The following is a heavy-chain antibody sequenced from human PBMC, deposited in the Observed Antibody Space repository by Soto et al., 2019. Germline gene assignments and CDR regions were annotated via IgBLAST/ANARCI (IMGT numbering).Heavy chain of an antibody. CDR2: IWSDGNNK. Sequence: PGGSLRLSCTASGFNFNDYGMQWVRQVPGKGLEWVATIWSDGNNKYYADSVKGRFTISRDNSKNTLYLQMNSLRAEDTAVYYCAKDRWGSDDYGDSPMWYWGQGTLVTVSS. CDR3: AKDRWGSDDYGDSPMWY. J-gene: IGHJ4*02. CDR1: GFNFNDYG. V-gene: IGHV3-33*06. D-gene: IGHD4-17*01.